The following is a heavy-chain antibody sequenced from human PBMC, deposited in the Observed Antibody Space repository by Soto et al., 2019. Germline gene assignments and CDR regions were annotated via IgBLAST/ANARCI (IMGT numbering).Heavy chain of an antibody. D-gene: IGHD6-19*01. CDR1: GGSFSGYY. CDR3: ARGRVSSGWYRDY. V-gene: IGHV4-34*01. Sequence: PSETLSLTCAVYGGSFSGYYWSWIRQPPGKGLEWIGEINHSGSTNYNPSLKSRVTISVDTSKNHFSLKLSSVIAADTAVYYCARGRVSSGWYRDYWGQGTLVTVSP. J-gene: IGHJ4*02. CDR2: INHSGST.